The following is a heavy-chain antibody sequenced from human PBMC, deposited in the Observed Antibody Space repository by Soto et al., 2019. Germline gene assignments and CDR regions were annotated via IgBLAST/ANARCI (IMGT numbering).Heavy chain of an antibody. CDR3: ATGLLNPDAFDI. V-gene: IGHV1-24*01. CDR1: GYTLTELS. CDR2: FDPEDGET. J-gene: IGHJ3*02. D-gene: IGHD2-15*01. Sequence: ASVKVSCKVSGYTLTELSMHWVRQAPGKGLEWMGGFDPEDGETIYAQKFQGRVTMTEDTSTDTAYMELSSLRSEDTAVYYCATGLLNPDAFDIWGKGTMVTVS.